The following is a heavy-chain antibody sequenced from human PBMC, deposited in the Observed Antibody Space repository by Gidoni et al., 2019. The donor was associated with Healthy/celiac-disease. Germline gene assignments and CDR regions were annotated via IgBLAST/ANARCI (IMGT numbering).Heavy chain of an antibody. CDR2: INAGNGNT. J-gene: IGHJ5*02. D-gene: IGHD6-13*01. Sequence: QVQLVQSGAEVKKPGASVKVSCKASGYTFTRYAMHWVRQAPGQRLEWMGWINAGNGNTKYSQKFQGRVTITRDTSASTAYMELSSLRSEDTAVYYCARLAAAGPPGKGWFDPWGQGTLVTVSS. V-gene: IGHV1-3*01. CDR3: ARLAAAGPPGKGWFDP. CDR1: GYTFTRYA.